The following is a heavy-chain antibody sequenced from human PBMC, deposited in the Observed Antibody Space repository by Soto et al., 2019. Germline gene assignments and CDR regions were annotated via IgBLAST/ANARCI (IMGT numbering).Heavy chain of an antibody. CDR2: IGAAGDT. D-gene: IGHD2-8*02. CDR1: GFTFSNYD. CDR3: VRGVLGPGDYYYGMDV. Sequence: EVQLVESGGALVQPGGSLRLSCTASGFTFSNYDMHWVRQATGKGLEWLSGIGAAGDTYYPGAVNGRFTISRDNARNSLYLQMNSLSAADTAVYYCVRGVLGPGDYYYGMDVWGQGTTVTVSS. V-gene: IGHV3-13*01. J-gene: IGHJ6*02.